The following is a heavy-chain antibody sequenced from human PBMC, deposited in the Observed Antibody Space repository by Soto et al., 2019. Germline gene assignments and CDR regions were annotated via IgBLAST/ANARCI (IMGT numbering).Heavy chain of an antibody. Sequence: QVQLVQSGAEVKKPGSSVKVSCKASGGTFSSYAISWVRQAPGQGLEWMGGIIPIFGTANYAQQVQGRVTITADESTSTAYMELSSLRSEDTAVYYCARDLGVGATTSDYYVMDVWGQGTTVTVSS. CDR1: GGTFSSYA. V-gene: IGHV1-69*01. D-gene: IGHD1-26*01. CDR2: IIPIFGTA. J-gene: IGHJ6*02. CDR3: ARDLGVGATTSDYYVMDV.